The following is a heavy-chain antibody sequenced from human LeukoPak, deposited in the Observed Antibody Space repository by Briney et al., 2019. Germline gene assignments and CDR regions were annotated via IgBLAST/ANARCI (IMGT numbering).Heavy chain of an antibody. CDR1: GFTFSSYW. CDR2: IYTDGSST. CDR3: AKGDVVVTATHYGMDV. Sequence: PGGSLRLSCAASGFTFSSYWMYWVRQAPGKGLVWVSRIYTDGSSTSYADSVKGRFTISRDNAKNSLYLQMNSLRAEDTAVYYCAKGDVVVTATHYGMDVWGQGTTVTVSS. J-gene: IGHJ6*02. V-gene: IGHV3-74*01. D-gene: IGHD2-21*02.